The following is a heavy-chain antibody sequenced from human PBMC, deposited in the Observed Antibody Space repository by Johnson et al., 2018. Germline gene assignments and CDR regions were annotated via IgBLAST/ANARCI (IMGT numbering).Heavy chain of an antibody. CDR1: GFTFSSYW. J-gene: IGHJ4*02. CDR3: ARDTNYYGSGSYDY. D-gene: IGHD3-10*01. V-gene: IGHV3-74*01. Sequence: EVQLLESGGGLVQPGGSLRLSCAASGFTFSSYWMHWVRQAPGKGLVWVSRINSDGSSTSYADSVKGRFTISRDNSKNPLYLQMNSLRAEDTAVYYCARDTNYYGSGSYDYWGQGTLVTVSS. CDR2: INSDGSST.